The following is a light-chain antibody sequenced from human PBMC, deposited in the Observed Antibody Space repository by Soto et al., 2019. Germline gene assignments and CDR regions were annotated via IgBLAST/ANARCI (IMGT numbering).Light chain of an antibody. V-gene: IGKV3-11*01. Sequence: DIVMTQSPATLSVSPGERATLSCRASQSVSSNLAWYQQKPGQAPRLLIYDASNRATGIPARFTGSGSGTDFNLTFSTLEPEDFAVYYCQQRQYWPPITFGQGTRLEI. CDR1: QSVSSN. J-gene: IGKJ5*01. CDR2: DAS. CDR3: QQRQYWPPIT.